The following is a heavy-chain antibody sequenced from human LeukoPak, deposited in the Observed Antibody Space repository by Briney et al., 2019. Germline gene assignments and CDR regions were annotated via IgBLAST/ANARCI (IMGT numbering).Heavy chain of an antibody. D-gene: IGHD4-17*01. CDR3: ARGEDTVTNFQH. V-gene: IGHV1-69*01. Sequence: SVKVSFTASGGTFSSYAISWVRQAPGQGLEWMGGIIPIFGTANYAQKFQGRVTITADESTSTAYMELSSLRSEDAAVYYCARGEDTVTNFQHWGQGTLVTVSS. J-gene: IGHJ1*01. CDR1: GGTFSSYA. CDR2: IIPIFGTA.